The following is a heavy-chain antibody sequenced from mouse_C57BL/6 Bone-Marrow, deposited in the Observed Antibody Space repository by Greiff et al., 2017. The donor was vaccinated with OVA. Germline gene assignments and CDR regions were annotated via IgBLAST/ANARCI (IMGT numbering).Heavy chain of an antibody. CDR3: ARDPGYYYGSSYRTDY. Sequence: EVMLVESGGGLVKPGGSLKLSCAASGFTFSSYAMSWVRQTPEKRLEWVATISDGGSYTYYPDNVKGRFTISRDNAKNNLYLQMSHLKSEDTAMYYCARDPGYYYGSSYRTDYWGQGTSVTVSS. CDR2: ISDGGSYT. CDR1: GFTFSSYA. D-gene: IGHD1-1*01. V-gene: IGHV5-4*01. J-gene: IGHJ4*01.